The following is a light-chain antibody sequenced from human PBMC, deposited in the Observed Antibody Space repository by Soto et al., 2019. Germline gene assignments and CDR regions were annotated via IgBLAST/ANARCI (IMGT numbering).Light chain of an antibody. Sequence: QSVLTQPSSVSGSPGQSITISCTGTISDIGGYYYVSWYQHHPGKAPKLMIYQVTNRPSGVPHRFSGSKSGNTASLTISGLQAEDEADYYCTSYSSSSTFYVFGPGTKVTVL. CDR2: QVT. CDR3: TSYSSSSTFYV. CDR1: ISDIGGYYY. V-gene: IGLV2-14*01. J-gene: IGLJ1*01.